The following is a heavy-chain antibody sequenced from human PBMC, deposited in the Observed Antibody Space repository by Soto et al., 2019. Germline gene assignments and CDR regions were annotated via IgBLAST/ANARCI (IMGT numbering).Heavy chain of an antibody. J-gene: IGHJ6*02. CDR2: INPSGGST. CDR3: ARYSGYDSHYYYYGMDV. CDR1: GYTFTSYY. D-gene: IGHD5-12*01. V-gene: IGHV1-46*01. Sequence: ASVKVSCKASGYTFTSYYMHWVRQAPGQGLEWMGIINPSGGSTSYAQKFQGRVTMTRDTSTSTVYMELSSLRSEDTAVYYCARYSGYDSHYYYYGMDVWGQGTTVTLSS.